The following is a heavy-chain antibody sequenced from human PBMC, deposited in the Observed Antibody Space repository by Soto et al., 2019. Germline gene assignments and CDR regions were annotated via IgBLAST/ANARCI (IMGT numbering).Heavy chain of an antibody. J-gene: IGHJ4*02. D-gene: IGHD6-19*01. CDR2: INAGNGNT. CDR1: GYTFTGYA. V-gene: IGHV1-3*05. Sequence: QVQLVQSGDEEKKPGASVKVSCKASGYTFTGYAMHWVRQAPGQRLEWMGWINAGNGNTKYSQKFQGRVTITRDTSASTAYMELSSLSSEDTAVYYCASAVAVAADFDYWGQGTLVTVSS. CDR3: ASAVAVAADFDY.